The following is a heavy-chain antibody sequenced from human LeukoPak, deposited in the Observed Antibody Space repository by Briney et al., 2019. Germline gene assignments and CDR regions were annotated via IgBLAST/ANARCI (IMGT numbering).Heavy chain of an antibody. V-gene: IGHV3-11*04. CDR1: GFTFSDYY. Sequence: GGSLRLSCAASGFTFSDYYMSWIRQAPGKGLEWVSYISSSGSTIYYADSVKGRFTISRDNAKNTLYLQMNSLRAEDTAVYYCAREEDYGGNSPNDYWGQGTLVTVSS. J-gene: IGHJ4*02. D-gene: IGHD4-23*01. CDR3: AREEDYGGNSPNDY. CDR2: ISSSGSTI.